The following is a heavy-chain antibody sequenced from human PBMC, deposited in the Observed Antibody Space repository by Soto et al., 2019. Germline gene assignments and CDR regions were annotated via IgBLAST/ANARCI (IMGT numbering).Heavy chain of an antibody. D-gene: IGHD3-22*01. CDR3: ARDSYDSSGSSGYSSDY. CDR1: GGSISSGDCY. Sequence: QVQLQESGPGLVKPSQTLSLTCTVSGGSISSGDCYWNCIRQPPGKGVEWIGYIYYSGSTYYNPSLKSRVTISVDTSKNQFSLKLSSVTAADTAVYYCARDSYDSSGSSGYSSDYWGQGTLVTVSS. J-gene: IGHJ4*02. CDR2: IYYSGST. V-gene: IGHV4-30-4*01.